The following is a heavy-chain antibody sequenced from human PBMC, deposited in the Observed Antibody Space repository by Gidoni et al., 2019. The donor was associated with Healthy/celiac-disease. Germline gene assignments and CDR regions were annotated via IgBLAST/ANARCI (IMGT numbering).Heavy chain of an antibody. CDR2: IYYSGST. D-gene: IGHD5-18*01. CDR3: ARRGGYSYGPSPFDY. CDR1: GGSISSSSYY. V-gene: IGHV4-39*01. Sequence: QLQLQESGPGLVKPSETLSLTCTVPGGSISSSSYYWGWIRPPPGKGLEWIWIIYYSGSTYYNPSLKSRGTISVDTSKNQFSLKLSSVTAADTAVYYCARRGGYSYGPSPFDYWGQGTLVTVSS. J-gene: IGHJ4*02.